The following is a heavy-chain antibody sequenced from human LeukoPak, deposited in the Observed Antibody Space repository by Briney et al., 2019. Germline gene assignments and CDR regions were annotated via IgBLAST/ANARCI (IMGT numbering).Heavy chain of an antibody. J-gene: IGHJ6*04. CDR1: GFTFSSYA. Sequence: GGSLRLSCSASGFTFSSYAMHWVRQAPGKGLEYVSAISSNGGSTYYAGSVKGRFTISRGNSKNTLYLQMSSLRAEDTAVYYCVKDRGLVSAADAYYYYGMDVWGKGTTVTVSS. CDR3: VKDRGLVSAADAYYYYGMDV. V-gene: IGHV3-64D*06. D-gene: IGHD2-2*01. CDR2: ISSNGGST.